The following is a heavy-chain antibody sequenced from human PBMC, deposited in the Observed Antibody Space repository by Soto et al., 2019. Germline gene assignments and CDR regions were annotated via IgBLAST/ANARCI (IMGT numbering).Heavy chain of an antibody. CDR1: GFTFSSYG. J-gene: IGHJ3*02. CDR2: ISYDGSNK. V-gene: IGHV3-30*18. D-gene: IGHD5-18*01. Sequence: VGSLRLSCAASGFTFSSYGMHWVRQAPGKGLEWVAVISYDGSNKYYADSVKGRFTISRDNSKNTLYLQMNSLRAEDTAVYYCAKYMDSYGYEAFDIWGQGTMVTVS. CDR3: AKYMDSYGYEAFDI.